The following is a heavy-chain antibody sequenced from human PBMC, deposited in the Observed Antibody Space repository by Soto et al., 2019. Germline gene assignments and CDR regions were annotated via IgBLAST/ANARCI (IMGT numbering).Heavy chain of an antibody. CDR2: IWYDGSNK. V-gene: IGHV3-33*01. D-gene: IGHD2-15*01. CDR1: GFTFSSYC. J-gene: IGHJ6*02. Sequence: GGSLRLSCAASGFTFSSYCMHWVRQAPGKGLEWVAVIWYDGSNKYYADSVKGRFTISRDNSKNTLYLQMNSLRAEDTAVYYCARERIVAANPDYYYYYGMDVWGQGTTVTVSS. CDR3: ARERIVAANPDYYYYYGMDV.